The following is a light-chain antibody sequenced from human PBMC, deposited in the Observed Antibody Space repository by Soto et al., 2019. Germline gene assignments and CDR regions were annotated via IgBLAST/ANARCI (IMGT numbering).Light chain of an antibody. CDR2: CNT. J-gene: IGLJ2*01. CDR1: SSNIGAGFD. Sequence: QSVLTQPPSVSGAPGQRVTISCTGSSSNIGAGFDVHWYRHLPGTAPKLLIYCNTNRPSGVPDRFSGSKSGTSASLAITGLQAEDEADYYCPCYDSSLTSVVFGGGTKLTVL. V-gene: IGLV1-40*01. CDR3: PCYDSSLTSVV.